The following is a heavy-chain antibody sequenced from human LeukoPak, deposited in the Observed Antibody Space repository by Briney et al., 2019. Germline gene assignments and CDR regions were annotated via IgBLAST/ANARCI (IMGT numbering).Heavy chain of an antibody. CDR3: ARLEVATNPYYYYYMDV. J-gene: IGHJ6*03. CDR2: IYPGDSDT. D-gene: IGHD5-12*01. V-gene: IGHV5-51*01. Sequence: GESLKISCKGSGYSFTSYWIGWVRQMPGKGLEWMGIIYPGDSDTRYSPSFQGQVTISADKSISTAYLQWSSLKAPDTAMYYCARLEVATNPYYYYYMDVWGKGTTVTVSS. CDR1: GYSFTSYW.